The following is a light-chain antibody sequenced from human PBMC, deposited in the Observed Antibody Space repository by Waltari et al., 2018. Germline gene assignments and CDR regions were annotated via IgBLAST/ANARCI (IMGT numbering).Light chain of an antibody. J-gene: IGKJ1*01. CDR1: QGISNS. V-gene: IGKV1-NL1*01. Sequence: DIQMTQSPSSLSASVGGRVTITCRASQGISNSLAWYQQTPEKAPKLLLYEASKLESGVPSRFSGGGSGTDFSLTISRLQPEDFATYYCQQYYETPRTFGQGTKVEIK. CDR3: QQYYETPRT. CDR2: EAS.